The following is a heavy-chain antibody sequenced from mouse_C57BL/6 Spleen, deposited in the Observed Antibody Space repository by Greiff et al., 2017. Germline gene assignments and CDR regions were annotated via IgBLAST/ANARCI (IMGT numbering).Heavy chain of an antibody. D-gene: IGHD1-1*01. CDR3: ARGGDCSSYGTLDY. CDR2: IYPRSGNT. J-gene: IGHJ2*01. CDR1: GYTFTSYG. Sequence: VQLQQSGAELARPGASVKLSCKASGYTFTSYGIRWVKQRTGQGLEWIGVIYPRSGNTYYNEKFKGKATLTADKSSSTAYMELRSLTSEDSAVXFGARGGDCSSYGTLDYWGQGTTLTVSS. V-gene: IGHV1-81*01.